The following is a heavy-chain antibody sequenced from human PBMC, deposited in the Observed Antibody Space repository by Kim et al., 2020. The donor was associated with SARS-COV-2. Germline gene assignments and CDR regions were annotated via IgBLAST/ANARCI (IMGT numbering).Heavy chain of an antibody. J-gene: IGHJ4*02. D-gene: IGHD3-10*01. CDR3: ERGDWHGSGAYADY. Sequence: YADSVKGRFTISRDNAKNSLCLQMDSLRPEDTAFYYCERGDWHGSGAYADYWGQGTLVTVSS. V-gene: IGHV3-9*01.